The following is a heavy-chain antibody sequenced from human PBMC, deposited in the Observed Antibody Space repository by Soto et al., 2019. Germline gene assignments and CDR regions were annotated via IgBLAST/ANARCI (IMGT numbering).Heavy chain of an antibody. Sequence: QVQLVESGGGVVQPGRSLRLSCAASGFTFSSYGMHWVRQAPGKGLEWVAVISYDGSNKYYADSVKGRFTIPRDNSKYSLYLQRNSLRDEDTAVYYCAKDFGYWGQATLVTVSS. CDR3: AKDFGY. D-gene: IGHD3-10*01. CDR1: GFTFSSYG. J-gene: IGHJ4*02. CDR2: ISYDGSNK. V-gene: IGHV3-30*18.